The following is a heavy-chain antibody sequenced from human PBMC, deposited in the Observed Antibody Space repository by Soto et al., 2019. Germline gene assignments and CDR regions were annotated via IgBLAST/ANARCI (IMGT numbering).Heavy chain of an antibody. CDR2: INHSGST. D-gene: IGHD6-25*01. V-gene: IGHV4-34*01. J-gene: IGHJ6*02. Sequence: SETLSLTCAVYGGSFSGYYWSWIRQPPGKGLEWIGEINHSGSTNYNPSLKSRVTISVDTSKNQFSLKLSSVTAADTAVYYCARDLEIAARPCYYYYGMDVWGQGTTVTVSS. CDR1: GGSFSGYY. CDR3: ARDLEIAARPCYYYYGMDV.